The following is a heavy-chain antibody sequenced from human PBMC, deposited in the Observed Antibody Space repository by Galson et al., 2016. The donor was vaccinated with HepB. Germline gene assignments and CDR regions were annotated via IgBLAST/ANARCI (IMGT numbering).Heavy chain of an antibody. V-gene: IGHV3-33*03. Sequence: SLRLSCAASGFTFSSYGMHWVRQAPGKGLEWVAVIWYDGSNTYYADFVKGRFTISRDNSKNMLYMQMNSLRAEDTAVYYCAKGGELRGVYYYYGMDVWGQGTTVTVSS. D-gene: IGHD1-26*01. CDR2: IWYDGSNT. CDR3: AKGGELRGVYYYYGMDV. CDR1: GFTFSSYG. J-gene: IGHJ6*02.